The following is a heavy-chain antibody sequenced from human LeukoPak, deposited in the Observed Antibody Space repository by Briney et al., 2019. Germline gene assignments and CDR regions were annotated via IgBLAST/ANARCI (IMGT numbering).Heavy chain of an antibody. D-gene: IGHD1-7*01. CDR1: GDSISSSSSY. V-gene: IGHV4-39*07. J-gene: IGHJ6*03. CDR2: IYYSGST. Sequence: SETLSLTCTVSGDSISSSSSYWGWIRQPPGEGLEWIGSIYYSGSTYYNTSLKSRVTISVDTSKNQFSLKLSSVTAADTAVYYCARRAELTYYYYYYYMDVWGKGTTVTISS. CDR3: ARRAELTYYYYYYYMDV.